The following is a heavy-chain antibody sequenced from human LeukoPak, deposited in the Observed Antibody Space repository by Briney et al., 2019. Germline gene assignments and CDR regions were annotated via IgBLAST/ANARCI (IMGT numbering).Heavy chain of an antibody. CDR3: ARVVVGGYVDY. D-gene: IGHD3-22*01. CDR2: ICYSGST. V-gene: IGHV4-31*03. Sequence: PSQTLSLTCTVSGGSISSGGYYWSWIRQHPGKGLEWIGYICYSGSTYYNPSLKSRVTISVDTSKNQFSLKLSSVTAADTAVYYCARVVVGGYVDYWGQGTLVTVSS. CDR1: GGSISSGGYY. J-gene: IGHJ4*02.